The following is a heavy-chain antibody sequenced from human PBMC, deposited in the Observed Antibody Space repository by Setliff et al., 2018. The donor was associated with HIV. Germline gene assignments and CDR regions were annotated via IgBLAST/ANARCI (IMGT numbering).Heavy chain of an antibody. Sequence: LRLSCAASGFTFSSYSMNWVRQAPGKGLEWVSAISSGGEIMFYADSVKGRFTISRDNSKNTLYLQMISLRADDTAVYYCAKSLKGYSYGRGCFDPWGQGTLVTVSS. CDR3: AKSLKGYSYGRGCFDP. J-gene: IGHJ5*02. V-gene: IGHV3-23*01. D-gene: IGHD5-18*01. CDR1: GFTFSSYS. CDR2: ISSGGEIM.